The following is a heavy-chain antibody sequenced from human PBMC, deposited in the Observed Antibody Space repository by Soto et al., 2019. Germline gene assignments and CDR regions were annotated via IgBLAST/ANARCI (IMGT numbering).Heavy chain of an antibody. CDR3: TLNYFDH. V-gene: IGHV3-15*07. CDR2: VKSRGNGGTT. CDR1: GFSFKDAW. Sequence: EVQLVESGGGLVQPGGSLRLSCAASGFSFKDAWMNWVRQAPGKGLEWVGRVKSRGNGGTTDYAAPVKGRFTISRDDSKNTLDLQMNSLKIEDTAVYYCTLNYFDHWGQGTLVTVSS. J-gene: IGHJ4*02.